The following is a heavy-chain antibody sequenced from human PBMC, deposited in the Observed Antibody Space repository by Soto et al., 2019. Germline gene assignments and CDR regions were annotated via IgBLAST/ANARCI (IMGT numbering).Heavy chain of an antibody. J-gene: IGHJ4*02. CDR1: GYTFTAYG. V-gene: IGHV1-18*01. D-gene: IGHD4-17*01. CDR3: ARWYDYGASDQYHFDQ. Sequence: ASVKVSCKASGYTFTAYGISWVRQAPGQGLEWMGWTSIYNGHTEYSPKFRGRVVMTTDTSADTAYLELKSLRPDDAALYYCARWYDYGASDQYHFDQWGQGTLVTVSS. CDR2: TSIYNGHT.